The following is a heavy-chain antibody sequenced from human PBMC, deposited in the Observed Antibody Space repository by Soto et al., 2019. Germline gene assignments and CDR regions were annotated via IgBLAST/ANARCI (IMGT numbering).Heavy chain of an antibody. V-gene: IGHV3-23*01. Sequence: GGSLRLSCVASGFTFSDYAMTWVRQAPGKGLERVSVISATGATTYYADSVGGRFTISRDNSKNTLNLQMNDLRVEDTAVIYCAKGRKSTEKDIAVMLAAASSIQHWGQGTLVTVSS. CDR3: AKGRKSTEKDIAVMLAAASSIQH. CDR1: GFTFSDYA. CDR2: ISATGATT. D-gene: IGHD2-15*01. J-gene: IGHJ1*01.